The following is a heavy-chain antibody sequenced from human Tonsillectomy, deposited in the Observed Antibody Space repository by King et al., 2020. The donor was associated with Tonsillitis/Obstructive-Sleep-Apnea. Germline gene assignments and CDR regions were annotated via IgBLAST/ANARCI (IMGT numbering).Heavy chain of an antibody. Sequence: VQLVESGGGVVQPGRSLRLSCAASGFTFSSYAMHWVRQAPGKGLEWVAVISYDGSNKYYADSVKGRFTISRDNSKNTLYLQMNSLRAEDTAVYYSARDRGSRDAFDIWGQGTMVTVSS. CDR1: GFTFSSYA. J-gene: IGHJ3*02. D-gene: IGHD1-26*01. CDR3: ARDRGSRDAFDI. V-gene: IGHV3-30*04. CDR2: ISYDGSNK.